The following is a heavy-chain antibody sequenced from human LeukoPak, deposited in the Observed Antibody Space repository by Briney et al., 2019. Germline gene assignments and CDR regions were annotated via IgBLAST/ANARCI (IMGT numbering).Heavy chain of an antibody. D-gene: IGHD1-26*01. CDR3: ARGKGAVGSGSLDY. J-gene: IGHJ4*02. V-gene: IGHV3-53*01. CDR2: IYSGGST. CDR1: GFTVSSNY. Sequence: GGSLRLSCAASGFTVSSNYVSWVRQAPGKGLEWVSVIYSGGSTYYADSVKGRFTISRDNSKNTLYLQMNSLRAEDTAVYYCARGKGAVGSGSLDYWGQGTLVTVSS.